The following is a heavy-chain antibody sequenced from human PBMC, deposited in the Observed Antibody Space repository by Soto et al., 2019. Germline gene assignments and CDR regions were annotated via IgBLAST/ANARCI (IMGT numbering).Heavy chain of an antibody. CDR1: GGSISSYY. V-gene: IGHV4-59*01. CDR3: ARVIARSGIAAAGTYWFEP. D-gene: IGHD6-13*01. J-gene: IGHJ5*02. CDR2: IYYSGST. Sequence: SETLSLTCTVSGGSISSYYWSWIRQPPGKGLEWIGYIYYSGSTNYNPSLKSRVTISVDTSKNQFSLKLSSVTAADTAVYYCARVIARSGIAAAGTYWFEPWGQGTLVTVSS.